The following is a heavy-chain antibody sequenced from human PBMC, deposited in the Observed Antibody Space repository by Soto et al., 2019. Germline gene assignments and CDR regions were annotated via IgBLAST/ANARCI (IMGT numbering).Heavy chain of an antibody. CDR1: GGSISSYY. D-gene: IGHD6-19*01. J-gene: IGHJ3*02. CDR3: ARHGIAVANSALVAFDI. CDR2: IYYSGST. V-gene: IGHV4-59*08. Sequence: QVQLQESGPGLVKPSETLSLTCTVSGGSISSYYWSWIRQPPGKGLEGIGYIYYSGSTNYNPSLKSRVTISVDTSKNQFPLKLSAVTAADTAVYYCARHGIAVANSALVAFDIWGQGTMVTVAS.